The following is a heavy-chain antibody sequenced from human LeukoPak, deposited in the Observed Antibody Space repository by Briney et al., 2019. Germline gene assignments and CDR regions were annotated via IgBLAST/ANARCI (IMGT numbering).Heavy chain of an antibody. CDR2: ISSSSSYI. CDR3: ARDQGVETGIILFYFDF. CDR1: GFTFSSYS. V-gene: IGHV3-21*01. Sequence: GGSLRLSCAASGFTFSSYSMNWVRQAPGKGLEWVSSISSSSSYIYYADSVKGRFTISRDNAKNSLYLQMNSLRAEDAAAYYCARDQGVETGIILFYFDFWGQGTLVTVSS. J-gene: IGHJ4*02. D-gene: IGHD3-16*01.